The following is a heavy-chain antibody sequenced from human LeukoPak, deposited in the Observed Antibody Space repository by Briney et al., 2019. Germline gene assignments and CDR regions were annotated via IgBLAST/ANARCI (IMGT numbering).Heavy chain of an antibody. V-gene: IGHV3-23*01. CDR2: ISGSGANT. D-gene: IGHD1-7*01. Sequence: GGSLRLSCAASRFTFSSYAMSWVRQAPGKGLEWVSAISGSGANTYYADSVKGRFTISRDNSKNTLYLQLNNLRVVDTAVYFCAIVGGNYRHDAFDMWGQGTMVTVSS. CDR1: RFTFSSYA. J-gene: IGHJ3*02. CDR3: AIVGGNYRHDAFDM.